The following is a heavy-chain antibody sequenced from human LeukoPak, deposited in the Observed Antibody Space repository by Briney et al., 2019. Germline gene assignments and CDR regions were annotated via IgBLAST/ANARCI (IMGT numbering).Heavy chain of an antibody. J-gene: IGHJ3*02. V-gene: IGHV3-11*01. CDR3: ARVVYCSGGSCQIFAFDI. D-gene: IGHD2-15*01. CDR2: ISSSGSTI. Sequence: PGGSLRLSCAVSGFTFSDYYMSWIRQAPGKGLEWISYISSSGSTIFYADSVKGRFTISRDNAKNSLYLQMNSLRAEDTAVYYCARVVYCSGGSCQIFAFDIWGQGTMVTVSS. CDR1: GFTFSDYY.